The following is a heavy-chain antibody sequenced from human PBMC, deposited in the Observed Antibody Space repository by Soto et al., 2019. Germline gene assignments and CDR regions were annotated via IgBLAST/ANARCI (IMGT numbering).Heavy chain of an antibody. V-gene: IGHV4-39*01. D-gene: IGHD3-3*01. Sequence: PSETLSLTCTVSGGSISSSSYYWGWIRQPPGKGLEWIGSIYYSGSTYYNPSLKSRVTISVDTSKNQFSLKLSSVTAADTAVYYCARSVYYDFWGGYSGFDFDYWGQGTLVTVSS. CDR1: GGSISSSSYY. CDR3: ARSVYYDFWGGYSGFDFDY. CDR2: IYYSGST. J-gene: IGHJ4*02.